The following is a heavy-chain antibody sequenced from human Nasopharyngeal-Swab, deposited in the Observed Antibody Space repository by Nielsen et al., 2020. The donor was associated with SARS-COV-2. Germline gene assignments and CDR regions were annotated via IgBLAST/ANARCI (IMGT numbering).Heavy chain of an antibody. CDR2: IYWNDDK. J-gene: IGHJ4*02. V-gene: IGHV2-5*01. CDR3: AHRGGYCSSTSCYTAFEFVVEYYFDY. D-gene: IGHD2-2*02. Sequence: RQAPGKALEWLALIYWNDDKRYSPSLKSRLTITKDTSKNQVVLTMTNMDPVDTATYYCAHRGGYCSSTSCYTAFEFVVEYYFDYWGQGTLGTVSS.